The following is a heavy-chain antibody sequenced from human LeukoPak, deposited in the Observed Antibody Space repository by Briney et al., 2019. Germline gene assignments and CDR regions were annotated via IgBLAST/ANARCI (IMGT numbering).Heavy chain of an antibody. CDR2: IIPILGIA. Sequence: SVKVSCKASGGTFSSYTISWVRQAPGQGLEWMGRIIPILGIANYAQKFQGRVTITADKSTSTAYMELSSLRSEDTAVYYCAGLVPAATPDSKNRDCWGQGTLVTVSS. CDR3: AGLVPAATPDSKNRDC. J-gene: IGHJ4*02. CDR1: GGTFSSYT. V-gene: IGHV1-69*02. D-gene: IGHD2-2*01.